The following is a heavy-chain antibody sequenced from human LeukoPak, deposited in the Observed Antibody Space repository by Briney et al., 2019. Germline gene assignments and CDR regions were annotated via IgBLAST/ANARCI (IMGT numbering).Heavy chain of an antibody. V-gene: IGHV1-69*04. CDR1: GGTFSSYA. D-gene: IGHD3-22*01. CDR3: AILYDSPPPGDFDY. Sequence: SVKVSCKASGGTFSSYAISWVRQAPGQGPEWMGRIIPILGIANYAQKFQGRVTITADKSTSTAYMELSSLRSEDTAVYYCAILYDSPPPGDFDYWGQGTLVTVSS. CDR2: IIPILGIA. J-gene: IGHJ4*02.